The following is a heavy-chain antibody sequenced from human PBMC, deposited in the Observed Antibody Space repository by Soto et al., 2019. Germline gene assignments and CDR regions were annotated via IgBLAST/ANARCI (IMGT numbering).Heavy chain of an antibody. D-gene: IGHD6-13*01. Sequence: GGSLRLSCAASGFTFSSYGMHWVRQAPGKGLEWVAVMSYDGSNKYYADSVRGRFTISRDNSKNTLYLQMNSLRAEDTAVYYCAKDRLDSSSWFPDYWGQGTLVTVSS. CDR1: GFTFSSYG. CDR3: AKDRLDSSSWFPDY. V-gene: IGHV3-30*18. J-gene: IGHJ4*02. CDR2: MSYDGSNK.